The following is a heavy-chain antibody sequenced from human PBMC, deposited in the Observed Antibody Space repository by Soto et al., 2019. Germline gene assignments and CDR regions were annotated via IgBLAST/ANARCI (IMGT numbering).Heavy chain of an antibody. V-gene: IGHV4-39*01. J-gene: IGHJ5*02. CDR3: ARRERYYGSPGWFDP. CDR1: GGSINDFAYY. Sequence: TSETLSLTCTVSGGSINDFAYYWGWIRQAPGKGLEWIGTVYHNENTYYNPSLKSRITISADTAKNQFSLNLRSVTAADTAIYFCARRERYYGSPGWFDPWGKGTLVTVSS. D-gene: IGHD3-16*01. CDR2: VYHNENT.